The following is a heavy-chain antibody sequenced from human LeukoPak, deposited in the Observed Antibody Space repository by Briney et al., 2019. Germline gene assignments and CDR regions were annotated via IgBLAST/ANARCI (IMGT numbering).Heavy chain of an antibody. J-gene: IGHJ4*02. D-gene: IGHD7-27*01. CDR2: VCYSGST. CDR3: ASNTGTVFDY. V-gene: IGHV4-59*01. Sequence: SETLSLTCTVSGDLITAYYWSWIRQPPGKGLEWIGYVCYSGSTEYNPSLRSRVTISLEMSKHQFSLNLTSVTAADTAVYYCASNTGTVFDYWGQGALVTVSS. CDR1: GDLITAYY.